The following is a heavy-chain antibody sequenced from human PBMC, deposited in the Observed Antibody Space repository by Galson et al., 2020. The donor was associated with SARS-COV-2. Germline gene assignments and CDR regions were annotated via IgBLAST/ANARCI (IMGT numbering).Heavy chain of an antibody. D-gene: IGHD3-22*01. V-gene: IGHV4-34*01. Sequence: SQTPSLTCAVYGGSFSDFYWTWIRQPPGKGLEWIGEINHSGSTNYNTYTTSRVTISVDTSKIQFSLKLSSVTAADTATDDCARSGQYFTMIWVAITGYYHYMDVLAKWTTVSISS. CDR1: GGSFSDFY. J-gene: IGHJ6*03. CDR3: ARSGQYFTMIWVAITGYYHYMDV. CDR2: INHSGST.